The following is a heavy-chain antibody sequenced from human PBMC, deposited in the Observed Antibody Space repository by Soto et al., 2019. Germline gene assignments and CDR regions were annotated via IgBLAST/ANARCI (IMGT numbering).Heavy chain of an antibody. CDR2: ISSSSSTI. V-gene: IGHV3-48*02. CDR3: ARTFNYYYYYGMDV. J-gene: IGHJ6*02. CDR1: GFTSSSYS. Sequence: EVQLVESGGGLVQPGGSLRLSCAASGFTSSSYSMNWVRQAPGKGLEWVSYISSSSSTIYYADSVKGRFTISRDNAKNSLYLQMNSLRDEDTAVYYCARTFNYYYYYGMDVWGQGTTVTVSS.